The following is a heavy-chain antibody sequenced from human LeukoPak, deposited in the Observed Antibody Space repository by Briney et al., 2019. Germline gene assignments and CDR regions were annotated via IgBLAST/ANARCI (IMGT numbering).Heavy chain of an antibody. J-gene: IGHJ3*02. CDR2: IYYSGST. D-gene: IGHD3-16*02. Sequence: PSETLPLTCTVSGGSISSSSYYWSWIRQPPGKGLEWIGYIYYSGSTNYNPSLKSRVTISVDTSKNQFSLKLSSVTAADTAVYYCARGYPIRGELSHVRAFDIWGQGTMVTVSS. CDR3: ARGYPIRGELSHVRAFDI. V-gene: IGHV4-61*01. CDR1: GGSISSSSYY.